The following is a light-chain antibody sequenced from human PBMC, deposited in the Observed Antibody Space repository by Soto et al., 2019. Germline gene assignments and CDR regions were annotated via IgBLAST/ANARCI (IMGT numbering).Light chain of an antibody. J-gene: IGKJ5*01. Sequence: EVVMWQPPPALSVSPGERVTLSCRVSQGVRSNLAWYLLTSGQSPRLLICGESTRATGIPARFSGSGSVTEFTLTISGLLSEDFAVYYCQQYNNWSPISFGQWTRLEI. V-gene: IGKV3-15*01. CDR3: QQYNNWSPIS. CDR1: QGVRSN. CDR2: GES.